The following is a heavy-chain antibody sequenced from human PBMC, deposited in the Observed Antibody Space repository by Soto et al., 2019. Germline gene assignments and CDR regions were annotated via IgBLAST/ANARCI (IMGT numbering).Heavy chain of an antibody. Sequence: EVQLLESGGGLVQPGGSLRLSCAASGFTFTSYAMNWVRQAPGKGLEWVSVIRGRGGSTYYADSVKGRFTISRDKSKNTLYLQMNSLRAEDTAVYYCAKRTTGWYFDLWGRGTLVTVSS. V-gene: IGHV3-23*01. J-gene: IGHJ2*01. CDR2: IRGRGGST. CDR3: AKRTTGWYFDL. CDR1: GFTFTSYA.